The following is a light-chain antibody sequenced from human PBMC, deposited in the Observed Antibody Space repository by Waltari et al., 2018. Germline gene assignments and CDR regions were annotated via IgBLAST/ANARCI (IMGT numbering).Light chain of an antibody. V-gene: IGKV1-33*01. CDR2: DAS. J-gene: IGKJ3*01. CDR3: QQFQNLPT. Sequence: DIQMTQSPSSLSASIGDRVTITCQASQDSSNYLNWYQQKPGKAPKLLIYDASNLQTGVPSRFSGSGSGTEFTFTVSSLQPEDIATYYCQQFQNLPTFGPGTRVDIK. CDR1: QDSSNY.